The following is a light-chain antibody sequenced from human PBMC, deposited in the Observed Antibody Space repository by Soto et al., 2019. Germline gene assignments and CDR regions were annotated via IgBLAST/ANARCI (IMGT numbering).Light chain of an antibody. CDR1: QSVSSNN. CDR2: GAS. CDR3: HHYATSVWT. J-gene: IGKJ1*01. V-gene: IGKV3-20*01. Sequence: EIVLTQSPGTLSLSPGERVTLSCRASQSVSSNNLGGYQQKPGQSPRLLIYGASSRATGIPDRFSGSGSGTDFTLTIIRLEAEVFAVYYCHHYATSVWTFGPGTKVEIK.